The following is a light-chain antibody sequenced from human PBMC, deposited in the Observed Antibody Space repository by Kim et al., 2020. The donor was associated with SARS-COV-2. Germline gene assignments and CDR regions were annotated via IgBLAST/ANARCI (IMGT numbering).Light chain of an antibody. CDR3: QQVNSYPLT. Sequence: QLTQSPSSLSASVGDRVTITCRASRAIASFLAWYQQQPGKATKLLVYAASILQSGVPSRFSGSGSGTDFTLTINNMQPEDFATYYCQQVNSYPLTFGGGTKVDIK. V-gene: IGKV1-9*01. J-gene: IGKJ4*01. CDR2: AAS. CDR1: RAIASF.